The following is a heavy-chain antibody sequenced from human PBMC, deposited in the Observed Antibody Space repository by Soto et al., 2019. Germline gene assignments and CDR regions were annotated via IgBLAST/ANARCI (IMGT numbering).Heavy chain of an antibody. CDR1: GSSISSYY. Sequence: PPETLSLTCTVSGSSISSYYWSWTRQPPGKGLEWIGYIYYSGSTNYNPSLKSRVTISVDTSKNQFSLKLSSVTAADTAVYYCARQGGSYWNHWFDPWGQGTLVTVSS. V-gene: IGHV4-59*08. J-gene: IGHJ5*02. CDR2: IYYSGST. CDR3: ARQGGSYWNHWFDP. D-gene: IGHD1-26*01.